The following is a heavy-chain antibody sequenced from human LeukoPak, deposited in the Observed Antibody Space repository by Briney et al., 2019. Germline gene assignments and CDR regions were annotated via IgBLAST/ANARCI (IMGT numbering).Heavy chain of an antibody. J-gene: IGHJ5*02. Sequence: SETLSLTCTVSGGSIGSYYWSWIRQPPGKGLEWIGYIYYSGSTNYNPSLKSRVTISVDTSKNQFSLKLSSVTAADTAVYYCARDHVVPAAISLRWFDPWGQGTLVTVSS. CDR2: IYYSGST. D-gene: IGHD2-2*01. CDR3: ARDHVVPAAISLRWFDP. V-gene: IGHV4-59*01. CDR1: GGSIGSYY.